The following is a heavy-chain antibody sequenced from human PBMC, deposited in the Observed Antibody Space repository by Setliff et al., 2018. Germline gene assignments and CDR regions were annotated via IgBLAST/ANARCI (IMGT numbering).Heavy chain of an antibody. CDR1: GYTFTSYD. V-gene: IGHV1-8*02. D-gene: IGHD3-16*02. CDR3: ARDHRFSWVLLLVPDYFYY. Sequence: ASVKVSCKASGYTFTSYDINWVRQATGQGLEWMGWMNPNSGNTGYAQKFQGRVTMTRNTSISTSYMELRRLRSDDTAVYYCARDHRFSWVLLLVPDYFYYWGQGTLVTVS. CDR2: MNPNSGNT. J-gene: IGHJ4*02.